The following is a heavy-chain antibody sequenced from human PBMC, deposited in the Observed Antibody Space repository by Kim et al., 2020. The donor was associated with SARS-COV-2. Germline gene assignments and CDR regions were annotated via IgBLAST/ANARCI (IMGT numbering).Heavy chain of an antibody. CDR1: GGSISSSSYY. CDR3: ARHLRSGVLVAAPYYFVY. V-gene: IGHV4-39*01. CDR2: IYYSGST. Sequence: SESLSLTCTVSGGSISSSSYYWGWIRQPPGKGLEWIGSIYYSGSTYYNPSLKSRVTISVDTSKNQFSLKLSSVTAADTAVYYCARHLRSGVLVAAPYYFVYWGQGTLVTVSS. J-gene: IGHJ4*02. D-gene: IGHD2-15*01.